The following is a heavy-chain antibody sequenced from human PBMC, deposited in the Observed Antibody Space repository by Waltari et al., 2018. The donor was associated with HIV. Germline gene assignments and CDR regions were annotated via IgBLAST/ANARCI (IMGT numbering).Heavy chain of an antibody. CDR1: GFTLTTPW. D-gene: IGHD2-15*01. V-gene: IGHV3-74*01. J-gene: IGHJ6*02. CDR2: INPDGTDT. Sequence: VQLVESGGGLVQPGGALRLSWPASGFTLTTPWGHWGRPAPGKGLVWVSRINPDGTDTRYADSVKGRFTISRDNAKNTVYLQVNSLRGEDTSVYYCARGKDCGGGTCDGYHYYGLDVWGQGTTVTVSS. CDR3: ARGKDCGGGTCDGYHYYGLDV.